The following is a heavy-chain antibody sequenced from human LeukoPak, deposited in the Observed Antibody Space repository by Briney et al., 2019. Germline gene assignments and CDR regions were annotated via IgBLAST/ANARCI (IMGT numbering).Heavy chain of an antibody. CDR2: IRQDGGAK. J-gene: IGHJ4*02. CDR1: GFTFRNFW. D-gene: IGHD6-13*01. Sequence: GGSLRLSCGASGFTFRNFWMSWVRQAPGEGLEWVANIRQDGGAKNYVDSVKGRFTISRDNAKKSLYLQMNSLRAEDTAVYYCAPPPIAATGNWGQGTLVTVSS. V-gene: IGHV3-7*01. CDR3: APPPIAATGN.